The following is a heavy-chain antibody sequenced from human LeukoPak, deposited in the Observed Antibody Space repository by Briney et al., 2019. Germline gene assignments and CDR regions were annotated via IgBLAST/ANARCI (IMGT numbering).Heavy chain of an antibody. J-gene: IGHJ4*02. CDR3: ARRDGPYSRQRGYFDY. Sequence: SETLSLTCAVYGGSFSGYYWSWIRQPPGKGLEWIGEINHSGSTNYNPSLKSRVTISVDTSKNQFSLKLSSVTAAETAVYYCARRDGPYSRQRGYFDYWGQGTLVPVSS. CDR2: INHSGST. CDR1: GGSFSGYY. D-gene: IGHD6-13*01. V-gene: IGHV4-34*01.